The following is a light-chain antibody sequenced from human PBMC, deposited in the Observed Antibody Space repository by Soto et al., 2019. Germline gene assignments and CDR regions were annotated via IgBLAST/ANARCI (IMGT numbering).Light chain of an antibody. CDR1: QSVSSSS. V-gene: IGKV3-20*01. CDR2: EAS. Sequence: EIVLTQSPGTVSLSTGERAPLSCRASQSVSSSSLAWYQQNPGQAPRLLIYEASSRATGIPDRFSGSGSGTDFTLTISRLEPEDFAVYYCQQYRTFGQGTKVDI. CDR3: QQYRT. J-gene: IGKJ1*01.